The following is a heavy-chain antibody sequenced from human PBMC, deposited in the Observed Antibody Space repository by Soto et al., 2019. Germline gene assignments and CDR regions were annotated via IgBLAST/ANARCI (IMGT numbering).Heavy chain of an antibody. CDR3: ARIEGGHSSGWYGGFDY. CDR1: GFSLSTSEMC. D-gene: IGHD6-19*01. V-gene: IGHV2-70*11. CDR2: IDWDDDK. Sequence: SGPTLVNPTQTLTLTCTFSGFSLSTSEMCVSWIRQPPGKALEWLARIDWDDDKYYSTSLKTRLTISKDTSKNQVVLTMTNMDPVDTATYYCARIEGGHSSGWYGGFDYWGQGTLVTVSS. J-gene: IGHJ4*02.